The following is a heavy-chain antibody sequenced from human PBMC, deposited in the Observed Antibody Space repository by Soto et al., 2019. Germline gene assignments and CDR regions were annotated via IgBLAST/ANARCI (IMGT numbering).Heavy chain of an antibody. V-gene: IGHV4-34*01. CDR3: ASTLDDFWSGHPLAY. D-gene: IGHD3-3*01. J-gene: IGHJ4*02. CDR2: INHSGST. Sequence: QVQLQQWGAGLLKPSETLSLTCAVYGGSFSGYYWSWIRQPPGKGLEWIGEINHSGSTNYNPSLKSRVTISVDTSKNQFSLKLSSVTAADTAVYYCASTLDDFWSGHPLAYWGQGTLVTVSS. CDR1: GGSFSGYY.